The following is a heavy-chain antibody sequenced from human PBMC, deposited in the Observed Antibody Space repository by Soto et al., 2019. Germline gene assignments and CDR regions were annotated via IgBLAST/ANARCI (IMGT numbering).Heavy chain of an antibody. CDR2: INSDGSRT. J-gene: IGHJ5*02. CDR3: AKDQGYVST. D-gene: IGHD6-13*01. V-gene: IGHV3-74*01. CDR1: GFIFSNYW. Sequence: EVQLVESGGGLAQPGGSLRLSCAASGFIFSNYWMEWVRQAPEKGLVYVSRINSDGSRTSYADSVKGRFTISRDNAKNTLYLQMNSLSAEDTAVYFCAKDQGYVSTWGQGTLVTVSS.